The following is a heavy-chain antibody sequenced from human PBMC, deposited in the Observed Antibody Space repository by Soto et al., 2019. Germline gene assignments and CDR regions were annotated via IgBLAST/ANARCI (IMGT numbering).Heavy chain of an antibody. Sequence: QVQLQESGPGLVKPSGTLSLTCAVSNGSITSGNWWSWVRQPPGKGLEWIGDIYQTGSTNYNPSLRSRVIISVDKSNNNFSLSLSSVTAADTAVYFCARVWGALPPIAGWFGPWGRGILVTVSS. CDR3: ARVWGALPPIAGWFGP. D-gene: IGHD3-16*01. CDR2: IYQTGST. V-gene: IGHV4-4*02. J-gene: IGHJ5*02. CDR1: NGSITSGNW.